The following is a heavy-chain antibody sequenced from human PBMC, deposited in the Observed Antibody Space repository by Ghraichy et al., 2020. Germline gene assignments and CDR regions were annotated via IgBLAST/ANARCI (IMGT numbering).Heavy chain of an antibody. CDR1: GFTFTSYV. V-gene: IGHV3-23*01. Sequence: GGSLRLSCAASGFTFTSYVMSWVRQAPGKGLEWVSAIGGGGDSIYYADSIKGRFTISRDNSKNTLYLQMNSLRDEDTAIYYCAKESHSYYYYYMDVWGEGTTVTVSS. CDR2: IGGGGDSI. CDR3: AKESHSYYYYYMDV. J-gene: IGHJ6*03.